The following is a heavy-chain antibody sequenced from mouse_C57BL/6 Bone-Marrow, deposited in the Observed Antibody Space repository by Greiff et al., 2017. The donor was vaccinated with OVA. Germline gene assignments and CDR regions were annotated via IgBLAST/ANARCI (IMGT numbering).Heavy chain of an antibody. CDR2: ISSGSSTI. V-gene: IGHV5-17*01. CDR1: GFTFSDYG. J-gene: IGHJ3*01. CDR3: ASSLTGTIWFAY. D-gene: IGHD4-1*01. Sequence: EVKLMESGGGLVKPGGSLKLSCAASGFTFSDYGMHWVRQAPEKGLEWVAYISSGSSTIYYADTVKGRFTISRDNAKNTLFLQMTSLRSEDTAMYYCASSLTGTIWFAYWGQGTLVTVSA.